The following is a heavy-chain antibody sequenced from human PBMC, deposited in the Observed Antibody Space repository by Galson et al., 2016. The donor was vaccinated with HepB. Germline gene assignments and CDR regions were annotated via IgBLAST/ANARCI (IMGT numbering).Heavy chain of an antibody. D-gene: IGHD1-26*01. CDR3: ARGEPPDGY. V-gene: IGHV3-48*01. Sequence: SLRLSCAASGFTFSSYSLNWVRQAPGKGLEWVSYISGSSSIIYYADSVKGRFTISRDNAKNSLYLQMNSLGAEDTAVYYCARGEPPDGYWGQGTLVTVSS. J-gene: IGHJ4*02. CDR2: ISGSSSII. CDR1: GFTFSSYS.